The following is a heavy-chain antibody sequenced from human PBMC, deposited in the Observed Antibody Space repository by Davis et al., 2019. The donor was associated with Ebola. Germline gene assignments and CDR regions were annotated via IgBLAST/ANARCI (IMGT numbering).Heavy chain of an antibody. CDR3: AKDDSSSPGDY. V-gene: IGHV3-23*01. Sequence: GESLKISCAASGFTFSSYAMSWVRQAPGKGLEWVSAISGSGGSTYYADSVKGRFTISRDNSKNTLYLQMNSLRAEDTAVYYCAKDDSSSPGDYWGQGTLVTVSS. CDR1: GFTFSSYA. CDR2: ISGSGGST. J-gene: IGHJ4*02. D-gene: IGHD6-6*01.